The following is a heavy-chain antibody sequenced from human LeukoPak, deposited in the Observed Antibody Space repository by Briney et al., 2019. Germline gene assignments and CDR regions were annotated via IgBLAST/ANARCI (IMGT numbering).Heavy chain of an antibody. CDR2: INHSGST. Sequence: SETLSLTCAVHGGSFSGYYWSWIRQPPGKGLEWIGEINHSGSTNYNPSLKSRVTISVDTSKNQFSLKLSSVTAADTAVYYCARGRCSSTSCYDYWGQGTLVTVSS. V-gene: IGHV4-34*01. CDR3: ARGRCSSTSCYDY. CDR1: GGSFSGYY. J-gene: IGHJ4*02. D-gene: IGHD2-2*01.